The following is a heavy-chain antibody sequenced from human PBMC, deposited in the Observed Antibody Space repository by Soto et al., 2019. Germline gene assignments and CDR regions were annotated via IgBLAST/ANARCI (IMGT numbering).Heavy chain of an antibody. Sequence: EVHLVESGGALVQPGESLRLSCTASALTFSDTWVTWVRQAPGKGLEWVGRIKSKSDRDTTEYAAPVKGRFTISRVDSTNTVYLQMNSLKTEDTAVYHCTTGIRWWGEFWGQGTLVTVSS. V-gene: IGHV3-15*02. D-gene: IGHD3-10*01. CDR2: IKSKSDRDTT. CDR1: ALTFSDTW. J-gene: IGHJ4*02. CDR3: TTGIRWWGEF.